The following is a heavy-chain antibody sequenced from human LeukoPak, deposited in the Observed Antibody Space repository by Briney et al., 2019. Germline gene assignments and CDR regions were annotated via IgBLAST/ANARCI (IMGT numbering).Heavy chain of an antibody. V-gene: IGHV3-74*01. J-gene: IGHJ4*02. CDR2: SNSDGITT. CDR1: GFTFSSYA. D-gene: IGHD4-17*01. Sequence: GGSLRLSCAASGFTFSSYAMHWVRQAPGKGLVWVSRSNSDGITTTYADSVRGRFAISRDNDKNTLYLQMNSLRAEDTAVYYCAKHKENYGDSCLDDYWGQGTLVTVSS. CDR3: AKHKENYGDSCLDDY.